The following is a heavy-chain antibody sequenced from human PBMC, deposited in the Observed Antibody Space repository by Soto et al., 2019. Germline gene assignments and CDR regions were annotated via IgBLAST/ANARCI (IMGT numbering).Heavy chain of an antibody. Sequence: QVQLVQSGAEVKKPGASVKVSCKASGYTFTSYGISWVRQAPGHGLEWMGWISAYNGNTNYAQKLQGRVTRTTDTSTSTAYMELRSLRSDDTAVYYCARDLRWRNLVGSFVYWRQCTLLTVSS. D-gene: IGHD2-15*01. CDR3: ARDLRWRNLVGSFVY. V-gene: IGHV1-18*01. CDR2: ISAYNGNT. CDR1: GYTFTSYG. J-gene: IGHJ1*01.